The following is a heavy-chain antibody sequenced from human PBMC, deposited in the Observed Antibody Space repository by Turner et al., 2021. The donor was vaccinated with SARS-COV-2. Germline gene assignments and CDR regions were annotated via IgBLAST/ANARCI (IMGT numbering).Heavy chain of an antibody. D-gene: IGHD3-9*01. J-gene: IGHJ4*02. Sequence: QLQLQRSGPGRVKPSETRSLPCTGSDGSTTTYRYYWGWIRQAPGKGLEWIGSIHYTGITYHIPSMKSRVTLSIDTSKNQFSLKLGSVPAADTAVYYCAGDILRCPIFDFSTQGTVISVS. CDR3: AGDILRCPIFDF. V-gene: IGHV4-39*01. CDR2: IHYTGIT. CDR1: DGSTTTYRYY.